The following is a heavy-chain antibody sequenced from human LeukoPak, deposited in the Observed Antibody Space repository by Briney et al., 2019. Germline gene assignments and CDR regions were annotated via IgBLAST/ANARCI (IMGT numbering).Heavy chain of an antibody. CDR2: IYNSRNT. D-gene: IGHD3-10*01. CDR3: VRLSLNFGSVSYS. CDR1: GDSICSNHW. J-gene: IGHJ4*02. V-gene: IGHV4-4*02. Sequence: SETLSLTCAVSGDSICSNHWWTWVRQPPGKGLEWIGAIYNSRNTNYNPSLRGRVTISVDKSKNQFSLKLSSVTAADTGVYYCVRLSLNFGSVSYSWGQGTLVTVSS.